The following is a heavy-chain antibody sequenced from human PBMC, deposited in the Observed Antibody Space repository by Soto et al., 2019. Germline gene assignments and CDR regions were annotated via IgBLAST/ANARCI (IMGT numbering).Heavy chain of an antibody. Sequence: QLQLQESGPGLVKPSETLSLTCTVSGGSISSSSYYWGWIRQPPGKGLEWIGSIYYSGSTYYNPSLKSRVTISVDTSKNPFALKLGSVTAADTAVYYCAGLYYDFWSGYPYYYYYGMDVWGQGTTVTVSS. CDR3: AGLYYDFWSGYPYYYYYGMDV. CDR1: GGSISSSSYY. CDR2: IYYSGST. V-gene: IGHV4-39*01. D-gene: IGHD3-3*01. J-gene: IGHJ6*02.